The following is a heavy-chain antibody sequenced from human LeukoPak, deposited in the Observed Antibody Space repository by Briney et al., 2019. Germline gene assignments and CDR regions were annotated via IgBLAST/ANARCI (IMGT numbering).Heavy chain of an antibody. CDR1: GYTFTSYY. CDR2: INPSGGST. V-gene: IGHV1-46*01. CDR3: ATRGAPYVPYYYYGMDV. Sequence: ASVKVSCKASGYTFTSYYMHWVRQAPGQGLEWMGIINPSGGSTSYAQKFQGRVTITRDTSTSTVYMELSSLRSEDTAVYYCATRGAPYVPYYYYGMDVWGQGTTVSVSS. J-gene: IGHJ6*02. D-gene: IGHD3-10*02.